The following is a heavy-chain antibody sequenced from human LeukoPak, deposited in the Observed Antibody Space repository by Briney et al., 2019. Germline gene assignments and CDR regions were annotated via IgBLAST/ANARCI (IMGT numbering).Heavy chain of an antibody. V-gene: IGHV4-39*07. D-gene: IGHD1-26*01. CDR1: GGSISSTNNY. CDR3: ARSPSGSYPD. CDR2: ISYSGST. J-gene: IGHJ4*02. Sequence: SETLSLTCTVSGGSISSTNNYWAWIRQPPGKGLEWIGSISYSGSTSYNLSLKRRVTISIDTSKNHFSLRLSSMAAADTATYYCARSPSGSYPDWGQGTLVTVSS.